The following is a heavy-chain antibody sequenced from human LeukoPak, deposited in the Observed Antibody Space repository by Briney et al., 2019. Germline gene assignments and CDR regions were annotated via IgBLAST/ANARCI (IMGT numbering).Heavy chain of an antibody. CDR3: ARATYYYDSSGYYRPLPAEYFQH. V-gene: IGHV5-51*01. Sequence: GESLKISCKGSGYSFTSYWIGWVRRMPGKGLEWMGIIYPGDSDTRYSPSFQGQVTISADKSISTAYLQWSSLKASDTAMYYCARATYYYDSSGYYRPLPAEYFQHWGQGTLVTVSS. CDR2: IYPGDSDT. J-gene: IGHJ1*01. CDR1: GYSFTSYW. D-gene: IGHD3-22*01.